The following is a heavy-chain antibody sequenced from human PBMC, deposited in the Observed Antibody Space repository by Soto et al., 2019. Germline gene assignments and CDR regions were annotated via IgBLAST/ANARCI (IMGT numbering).Heavy chain of an antibody. D-gene: IGHD4-4*01. CDR3: ATTGYSNDGMFDS. J-gene: IGHJ4*02. CDR2: IKTKTDGGTT. CDR1: GFSFDRAW. V-gene: IGHV3-15*01. Sequence: SLRLSCSASGFSFDRAWASWVRQAPGRGLEGVGLIKTKTDGGTTDYAASVKGRFTISKDESEKTVYLHMNRLKTEDTAFYYCATTGYSNDGMFDSWGQGSLVTVSS.